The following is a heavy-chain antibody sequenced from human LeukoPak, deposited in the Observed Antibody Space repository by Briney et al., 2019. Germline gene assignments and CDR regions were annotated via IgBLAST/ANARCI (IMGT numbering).Heavy chain of an antibody. V-gene: IGHV3-30-3*01. J-gene: IGHJ4*02. Sequence: GGSLRLSCAASGFTFSNYAMSWVRQAPGKGLEWVAVISYDGSNKYYADSVKGRFTISRDNSKNTLYLQMNSLRAEDTAVYYCARSYSSGWRYFDYWGQGTLVTVSS. CDR2: ISYDGSNK. CDR3: ARSYSSGWRYFDY. D-gene: IGHD6-19*01. CDR1: GFTFSNYA.